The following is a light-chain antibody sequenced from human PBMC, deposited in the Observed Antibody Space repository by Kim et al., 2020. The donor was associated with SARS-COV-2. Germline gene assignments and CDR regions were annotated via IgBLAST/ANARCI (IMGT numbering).Light chain of an antibody. CDR2: FDS. Sequence: SYELTQPPSVSVAPGKTATITCGGDNLAFNRVHWYQQKPGQAPALVIYFDSYRPAGVSERFSASTFGNMATLTISWVEAGDEADYFCQVWDQVYEFAVFGTGNKVTVL. V-gene: IGLV3-21*04. CDR1: NLAFNR. J-gene: IGLJ1*01. CDR3: QVWDQVYEFAV.